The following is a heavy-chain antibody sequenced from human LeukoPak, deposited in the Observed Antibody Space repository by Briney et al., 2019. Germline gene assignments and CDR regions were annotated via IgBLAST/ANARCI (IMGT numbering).Heavy chain of an antibody. D-gene: IGHD7-27*01. J-gene: IGHJ3*02. V-gene: IGHV4-59*11. CDR3: AREKTGAGAFDI. CDR1: GGSISGHY. Sequence: SETLSLTCTVSGGSISGHYWSWIRQPPGKGLEWIGNIYYSGSESTNYNPSFKSRVAISTDTSKNHFSLKLSSVAAADTAVYYCAREKTGAGAFDIWGQGTMVTVSS. CDR2: IYYSGSEST.